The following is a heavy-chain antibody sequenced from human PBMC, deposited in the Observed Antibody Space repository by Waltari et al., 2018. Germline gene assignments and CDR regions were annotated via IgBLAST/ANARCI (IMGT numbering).Heavy chain of an antibody. V-gene: IGHV4-34*01. CDR3: ARLSQYSSSSYYFDY. Sequence: QVQLQQWGAGLLKPSETLSLTCAVYGGSFSGYYWSWIRQPPGKGLEWIGEINHSGSTNYNPSLMSRVTISVDTSKNQFSLKLSSVTAADTAVYYCARLSQYSSSSYYFDYWGQGTLVTVSS. CDR2: INHSGST. CDR1: GGSFSGYY. D-gene: IGHD6-6*01. J-gene: IGHJ4*02.